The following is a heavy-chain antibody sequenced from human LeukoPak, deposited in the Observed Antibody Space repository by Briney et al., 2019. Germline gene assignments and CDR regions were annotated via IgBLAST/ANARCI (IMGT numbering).Heavy chain of an antibody. CDR2: INPSGGST. V-gene: IGHV1-46*01. CDR3: ARATYEKAWFDP. D-gene: IGHD3-3*01. Sequence: ASVKVSCKASGYTFTSYYMHWVRQAPGQGLEWMGIINPSGGSTSYAQKFRGRVTMTRDTSTSTVYMELSSLRSEDTAVYYCARATYEKAWFDPWGQGTLVTVSS. J-gene: IGHJ5*02. CDR1: GYTFTSYY.